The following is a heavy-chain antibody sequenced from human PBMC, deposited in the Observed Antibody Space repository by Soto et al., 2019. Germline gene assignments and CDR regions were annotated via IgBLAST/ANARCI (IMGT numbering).Heavy chain of an antibody. J-gene: IGHJ4*01. V-gene: IGHV3-15*07. CDR2: IKSIRDGGTT. Sequence: EVQLVESGGGFLRPGGSLRLSCAASGFRISDAWINWVRQAPGMGLEWVVRIKSIRDGGTTDFAAPVKARFAISRDDSKNLVYLQINSLNTEDTAVYYCSPVSHFSSVFVRHDYWGHGTLVTVSS. D-gene: IGHD3-10*02. CDR3: SPVSHFSSVFVRHDY. CDR1: GFRISDAW.